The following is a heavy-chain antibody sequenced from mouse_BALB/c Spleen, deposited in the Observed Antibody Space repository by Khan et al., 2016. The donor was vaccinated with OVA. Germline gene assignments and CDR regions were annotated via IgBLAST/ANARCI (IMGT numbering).Heavy chain of an antibody. V-gene: IGHV5-6-5*01. CDR3: ARDYWFTY. J-gene: IGHJ3*01. Sequence: EVELVESGGDLVKPGGSLKLSCAASGFTFSNYAMSWVRQTPEKRLEWVASISSGGTTYYPDSVKGRFTISRDNARNILYLQMNSLRSEDTAMFYCARDYWFTYWGQWTLVTVSA. D-gene: IGHD1-1*02. CDR1: GFTFSNYA. CDR2: ISSGGTT.